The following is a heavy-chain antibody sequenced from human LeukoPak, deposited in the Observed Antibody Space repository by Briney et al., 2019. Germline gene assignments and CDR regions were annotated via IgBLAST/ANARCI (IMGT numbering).Heavy chain of an antibody. V-gene: IGHV3-23*01. D-gene: IGHD3-22*01. CDR2: ISGSGGST. CDR1: GLPFSSYA. Sequence: GGSLRLSCAASGLPFSSYAMSWVRQAPGKGLEWVSAISGSGGSTYYADSVKGRFTISRDNSKNTLYLQMNSLRAEDTAVYYCAKRERYYDSSGYYSYYFDYWGQGTLVTVSS. J-gene: IGHJ4*02. CDR3: AKRERYYDSSGYYSYYFDY.